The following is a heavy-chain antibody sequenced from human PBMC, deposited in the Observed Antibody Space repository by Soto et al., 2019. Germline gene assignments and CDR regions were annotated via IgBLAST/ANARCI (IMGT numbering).Heavy chain of an antibody. D-gene: IGHD3-9*01. V-gene: IGHV1-69*04. CDR2: IIPILGIA. CDR3: ARELSDILTCYYSHHDAYDI. CDR1: GGTFSSYT. Sequence: GASVKVSCKASGGTFSSYTISWVRQAPGQGLEWMGRIIPILGIANYAQKFQGRVTITADKSTSTAYMELSSLRSEDTAVYYCARELSDILTCYYSHHDAYDIWGQGTMVTGSS. J-gene: IGHJ3*02.